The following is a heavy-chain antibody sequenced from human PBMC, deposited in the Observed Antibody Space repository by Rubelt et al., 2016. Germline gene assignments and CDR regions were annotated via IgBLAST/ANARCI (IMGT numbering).Heavy chain of an antibody. CDR1: GFTFSSYS. D-gene: IGHD6-13*01. J-gene: IGHJ4*02. CDR2: ISSSSSTI. Sequence: EVQLVESGGGLVQPGGSLRLSCAASGFTFSSYSMNWVRQAPGKGLEWVSYISSSSSTIYYADSVKGRFTISRDNAKNSLYLQMNSLRAEDTAVYYCARDENAAAGTTLYHFDYWGQGTLVTVSS. CDR3: ARDENAAAGTTLYHFDY. V-gene: IGHV3-48*01.